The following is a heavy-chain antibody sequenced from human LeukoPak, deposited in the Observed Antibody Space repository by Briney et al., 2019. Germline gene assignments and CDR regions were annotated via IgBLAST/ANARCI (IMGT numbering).Heavy chain of an antibody. CDR3: ARYHYYYGMDV. Sequence: GASVKASCKASGGTYSSYAISWVRQAPGQGLEWMGGIIPIFGTANYAQKFQGRVTITADESTSTAYMELSSLRSEDTAVYYCARYHYYYGMDVWGQGTTVTVSS. J-gene: IGHJ6*02. V-gene: IGHV1-69*13. CDR1: GGTYSSYA. CDR2: IIPIFGTA.